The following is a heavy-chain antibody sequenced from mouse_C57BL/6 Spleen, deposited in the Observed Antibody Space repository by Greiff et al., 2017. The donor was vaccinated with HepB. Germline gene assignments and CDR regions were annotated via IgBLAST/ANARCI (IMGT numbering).Heavy chain of an antibody. CDR3: ARHDYYYAMDY. J-gene: IGHJ4*01. V-gene: IGHV5-6*01. CDR1: GFTFSSYG. D-gene: IGHD2-4*01. CDR2: ISSGGSYT. Sequence: EVNVVESGGDLVKPGGSLKLSCAASGFTFSSYGMSWVRQTPDKRLEWVATISSGGSYTYYPDSVKGRFTISRDSAKNTLYLQMSSLKSEDTAMYYCARHDYYYAMDYWGQGTSVTVSS.